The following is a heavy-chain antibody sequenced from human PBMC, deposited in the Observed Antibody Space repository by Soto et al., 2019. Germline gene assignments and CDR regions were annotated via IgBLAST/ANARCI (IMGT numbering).Heavy chain of an antibody. CDR2: ISYDGTNK. J-gene: IGHJ4*02. Sequence: GGSLRLSCAASRLTFSNYAMHWVRQAPGKGLEWVAVISYDGTNKYYADSVKGRFTISRDNSKNALYLQMSSLRAEDTAVYYCARDRSFEGYNHLRKRWGYLDYWGQGTLVTVLL. CDR1: RLTFSNYA. V-gene: IGHV3-30-3*01. D-gene: IGHD5-18*01. CDR3: ARDRSFEGYNHLRKRWGYLDY.